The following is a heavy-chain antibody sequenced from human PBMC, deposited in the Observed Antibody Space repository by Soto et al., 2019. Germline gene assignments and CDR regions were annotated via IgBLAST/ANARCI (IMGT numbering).Heavy chain of an antibody. CDR3: ARGFGGLYYFDY. Sequence: QVQLVQSGVEVKKPGASVKVSCKASGYSFNRYEITWFRQAPGQGLGWMGRISAHNGNTNYAQKLQGRVTLTTDTSTSTAYMELRSLKSDDTAVYYCARGFGGLYYFDYWGQGTLVTVSS. CDR1: GYSFNRYE. D-gene: IGHD3-16*01. J-gene: IGHJ4*02. V-gene: IGHV1-18*01. CDR2: ISAHNGNT.